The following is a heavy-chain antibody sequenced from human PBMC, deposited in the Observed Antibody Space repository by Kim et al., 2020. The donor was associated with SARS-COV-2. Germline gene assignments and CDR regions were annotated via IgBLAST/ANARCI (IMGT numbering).Heavy chain of an antibody. Sequence: SETLSLTCTVSGGSISSSSYYWGWIRQPPGKGLEWIGSIYYSGSTYYNPSLKSRVTISVDTSKNQFSLKLSSVTAADTAVYYCARERELWFGEFNWFDPWGQGTLVTVSS. CDR1: GGSISSSSYY. CDR3: ARERELWFGEFNWFDP. J-gene: IGHJ5*02. V-gene: IGHV4-39*07. CDR2: IYYSGST. D-gene: IGHD3-10*01.